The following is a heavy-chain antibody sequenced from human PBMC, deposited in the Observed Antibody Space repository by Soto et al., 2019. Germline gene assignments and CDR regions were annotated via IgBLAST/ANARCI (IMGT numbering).Heavy chain of an antibody. D-gene: IGHD5-12*01. CDR3: ANLWGDGYNLGQDYNGMDV. CDR2: IWYDGSLQ. V-gene: IGHV3-33*06. J-gene: IGHJ6*02. CDR1: GFSFENYG. Sequence: QVQMVESGGGVVQPGRSLSLSCAASGFSFENYGMHWVRQAPGRGLEWVAIIWYDGSLQYYAAAVKGRFTISRDNSKNTLYLEMNSLRAEDTAVYYCANLWGDGYNLGQDYNGMDVWGQGTTVIVSS.